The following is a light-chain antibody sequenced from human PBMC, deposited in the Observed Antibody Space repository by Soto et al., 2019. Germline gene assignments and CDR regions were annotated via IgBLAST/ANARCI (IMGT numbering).Light chain of an antibody. CDR1: QSVGSD. J-gene: IGKJ1*01. V-gene: IGKV3-15*01. CDR3: QKYNNWPRT. CDR2: GAS. Sequence: EIVMTQSPATLSVSPGERATISCRASQSVGSDLAWYQHNPGQAPRLLIYGASTRATGTPARVSGSGSGTEFTLTISSLQSEDFAVYYCQKYNNWPRTFGQGTKVDIK.